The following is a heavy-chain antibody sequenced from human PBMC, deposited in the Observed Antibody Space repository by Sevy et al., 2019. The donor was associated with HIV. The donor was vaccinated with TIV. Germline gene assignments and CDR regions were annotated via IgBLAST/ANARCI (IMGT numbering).Heavy chain of an antibody. J-gene: IGHJ4*02. CDR1: GFTFSKYS. D-gene: IGHD2-8*01. CDR3: AREGCTKPHDY. Sequence: GGPLRLSCAASGFTFSKYSMSWVRQPPGKGLGWVSTFSFGCGEINYADSVKGRFTISRDNSKSSVYLQMNNLRPEDTAVYYCAREGCTKPHDYWGQGTLVTVSS. CDR2: FSFGCGEI. V-gene: IGHV3-23*01.